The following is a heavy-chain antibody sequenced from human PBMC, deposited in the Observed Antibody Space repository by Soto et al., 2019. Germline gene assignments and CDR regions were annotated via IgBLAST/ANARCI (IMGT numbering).Heavy chain of an antibody. D-gene: IGHD4-17*01. Sequence: PSETLSLTCTVSGGSISSVDYYWSWIRQPPGKGLEWIGYIYYSGSTYYNPSLKSRVTISVDTSKNKFSLKLSSVTAADTAVYFCAREEVTTWGGWFDPWGQGTLVTVSS. CDR2: IYYSGST. V-gene: IGHV4-30-4*01. CDR1: GGSISSVDYY. CDR3: AREEVTTWGGWFDP. J-gene: IGHJ5*02.